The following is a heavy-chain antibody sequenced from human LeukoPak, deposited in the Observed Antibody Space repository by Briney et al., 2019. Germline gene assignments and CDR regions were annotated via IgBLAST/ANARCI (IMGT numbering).Heavy chain of an antibody. V-gene: IGHV3-23*01. Sequence: PGGSLRLSCAASGFTFNNYALTWVRQTPGKGLECVSAISGDGVSPYYADSVRGRFTISRDNSKNTLYLQMNSLRAEDSGLYYCATDVRSSPLGFWGHGTLVTVSS. CDR1: GFTFNNYA. D-gene: IGHD6-19*01. J-gene: IGHJ4*01. CDR3: ATDVRSSPLGF. CDR2: ISGDGVSP.